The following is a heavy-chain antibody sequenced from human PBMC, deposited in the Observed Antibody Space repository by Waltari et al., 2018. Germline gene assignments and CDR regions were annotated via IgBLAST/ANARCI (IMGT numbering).Heavy chain of an antibody. CDR3: AKTLIGGGSGYRFGLDV. Sequence: VALVQSGPAVTPAGESLQIPCSTSGFLLTAYCLMWFRQLPGKGLQWLRAIYPYDSVTTVNPSFQGHVTFSVDKSIDTAFRHWNSLKTSDTATYYCAKTLIGGGSGYRFGLDVWGQGT. CDR1: GFLLTAYC. V-gene: IGHV5-51*01. J-gene: IGHJ6*02. CDR2: IYPYDSVT. D-gene: IGHD3-10*01.